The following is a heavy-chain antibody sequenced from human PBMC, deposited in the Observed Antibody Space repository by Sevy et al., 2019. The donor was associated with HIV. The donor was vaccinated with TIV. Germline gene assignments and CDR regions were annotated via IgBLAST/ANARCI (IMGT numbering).Heavy chain of an antibody. CDR2: ISGSGGST. V-gene: IGHV3-23*01. D-gene: IGHD2-2*03. CDR3: AKHGNFGYCSSTSCYIYYGMDV. J-gene: IGHJ6*02. CDR1: GFIFSSYA. Sequence: GGSLRLSCAASGFIFSSYAMSWVRQAPGKGLEWVSAISGSGGSTYYADSVKGRFTISRDNSKNTLYLQMNSLRAEDTAVYYCAKHGNFGYCSSTSCYIYYGMDVWGQGTTVTVSS.